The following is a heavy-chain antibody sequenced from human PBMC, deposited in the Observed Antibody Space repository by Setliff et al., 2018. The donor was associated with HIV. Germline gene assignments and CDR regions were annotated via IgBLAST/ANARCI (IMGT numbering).Heavy chain of an antibody. CDR2: THQSGST. CDR3: ARDLGSAYSYAQGRFDP. D-gene: IGHD5-18*01. Sequence: PSETLSLTCTVSGYSISSGYYWGWIRQPPGKGLEWIGSTHQSGSTYYNSSLKSRVTMSVDTSKNKFSLKLSSVTAADTAVYYCARDLGSAYSYAQGRFDPWGQGTLVTVSS. V-gene: IGHV4-38-2*02. CDR1: GYSISSGYY. J-gene: IGHJ5*02.